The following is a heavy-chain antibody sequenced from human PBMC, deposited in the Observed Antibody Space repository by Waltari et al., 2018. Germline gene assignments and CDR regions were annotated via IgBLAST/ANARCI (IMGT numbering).Heavy chain of an antibody. J-gene: IGHJ4*02. CDR3: ARQDISVRSCPDY. CDR1: GFSFSGHY. D-gene: IGHD6-19*01. CDR2: IWPDGSDR. V-gene: IGHV3-7*01. Sequence: EVQLVESGGGLVQPGGSLRLACVASGFSFSGHYRTWLRQAPGKGLEWVANIWPDGSDRNHVDSVKGRFTISRDNAQNTLYLQMNSLRAEDTAVYYCARQDISVRSCPDYWGQGTLVTVSS.